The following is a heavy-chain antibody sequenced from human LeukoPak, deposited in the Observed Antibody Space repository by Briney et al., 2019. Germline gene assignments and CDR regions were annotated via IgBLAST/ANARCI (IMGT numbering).Heavy chain of an antibody. CDR3: ARGPRHGGFDY. CDR1: GYPFRFYY. V-gene: IGHV1-2*02. D-gene: IGHD4-23*01. CDR2: INPNNGDT. J-gene: IGHJ4*02. Sequence: ASVKVSCNVSGYPFRFYYLHWLRQAPRQGFEWMGWINPNNGDTRYAERFQGRVTMTRDTSLTTVYMDLSSLISDDTAVYYCARGPRHGGFDYWGQGSLVTVSS.